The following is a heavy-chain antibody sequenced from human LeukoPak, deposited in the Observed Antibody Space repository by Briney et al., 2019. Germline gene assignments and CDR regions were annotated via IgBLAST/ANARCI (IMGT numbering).Heavy chain of an antibody. CDR3: ARVPRAIRGVVDY. CDR2: ISSSGSTI. V-gene: IGHV3-48*04. D-gene: IGHD3-10*01. J-gene: IGHJ4*02. CDR1: GFTFSSYW. Sequence: GGSLRLSCAASGFTFSSYWMSWVRQTPGKGRECVLYISSSGSTIYYADSVKGRFTISRDNAKNSLYLQMNSLRAEDTAVYYCARVPRAIRGVVDYCGQGTLVTVSS.